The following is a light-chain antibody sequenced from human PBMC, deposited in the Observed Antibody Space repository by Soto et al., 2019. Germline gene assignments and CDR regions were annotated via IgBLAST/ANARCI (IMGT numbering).Light chain of an antibody. J-gene: IGKJ4*01. Sequence: EIWLARCPGRLSFYQRKRATLASRASQSVSSSLAWYQQKPGQPPRLLVYDTANRASGVPARFSGSGSGTDFTLTISSLEPEDVAVYYCQQRSNWPLSFGGGTKVDIK. CDR3: QQRSNWPLS. CDR1: QSVSSS. V-gene: IGKV3-11*01. CDR2: DTA.